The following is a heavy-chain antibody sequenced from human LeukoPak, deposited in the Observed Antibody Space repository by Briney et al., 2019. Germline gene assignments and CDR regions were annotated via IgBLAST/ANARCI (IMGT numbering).Heavy chain of an antibody. J-gene: IGHJ6*03. D-gene: IGHD3-3*01. CDR3: TTDVVQGHYDFWSGQNYYMDV. CDR1: GFTFSQYW. V-gene: IGHV3-15*01. Sequence: GGSLRLSXAASGFTFSQYWMSWVRQAPGKGLEWVGRIKSKTDGGTTDYAAPVKGRFTISRDDSKNTLYLQMNSLKTEDTAVYYCTTDVVQGHYDFWSGQNYYMDVWGKGTTVTVSS. CDR2: IKSKTDGGTT.